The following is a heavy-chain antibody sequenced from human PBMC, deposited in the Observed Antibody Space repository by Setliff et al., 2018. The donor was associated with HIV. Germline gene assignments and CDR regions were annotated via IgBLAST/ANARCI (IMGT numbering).Heavy chain of an antibody. CDR3: ARDDSGYYYDY. Sequence: SETLSLTCSVAGASMTSHYLTWIRQPRGMGLEWIGNIYGSGTTKYNPSLRSRVTISVDKSKNQLSLSLSSVTAADTAVYYCARDDSGYYYDYWGQGKLVTVS. CDR1: GASMTSHY. D-gene: IGHD3-22*01. V-gene: IGHV4-4*08. CDR2: IYGSGTT. J-gene: IGHJ4*02.